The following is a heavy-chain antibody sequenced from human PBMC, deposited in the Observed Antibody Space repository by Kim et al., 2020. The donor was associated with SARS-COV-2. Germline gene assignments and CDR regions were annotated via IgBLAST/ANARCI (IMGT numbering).Heavy chain of an antibody. Sequence: GGSLRLSCAASGFTFTHFALSWVRQAPGKGLEWVSGLTSSGFTYYADSVKGRFTISRDKSNYTLYLQMDSLRAEDTAIYYCAKDPVLYYDLWSGRGSYF. CDR1: GFTFTHFA. J-gene: IGHJ1*01. CDR2: LTSSGFT. V-gene: IGHV3-23*01. CDR3: AKDPVLYYDLWSGRGSYF. D-gene: IGHD3-3*01.